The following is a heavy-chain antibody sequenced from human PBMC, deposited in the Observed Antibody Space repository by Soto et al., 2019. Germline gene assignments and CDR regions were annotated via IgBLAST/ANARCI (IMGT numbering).Heavy chain of an antibody. CDR3: ARERGYSYGSDYGMDV. Sequence: ETXSRTWTVCGGSISSYYWSCIRQPPGKGLEWIGYIYYSGSTNYNPSLKSRVTISVDTSKNQFSLKLSSVTAADTAVYYCARERGYSYGSDYGMDVWGQWTTVTVSS. CDR1: GGSISSYY. CDR2: IYYSGST. V-gene: IGHV4-59*01. D-gene: IGHD5-18*01. J-gene: IGHJ6*02.